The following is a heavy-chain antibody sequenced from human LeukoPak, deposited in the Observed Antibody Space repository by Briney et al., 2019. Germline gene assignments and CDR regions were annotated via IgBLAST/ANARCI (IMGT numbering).Heavy chain of an antibody. CDR3: ARPREYSSLRRYYYYYGLDV. CDR2: ISFDGTDR. Sequence: GGSLRLSCGAPGFTFSNYAIQWVRQAPGKGLEWVAVISFDGTDRYYADSVKGRFSISRDNSKNTLYLQMDSLGDEDTALYYCARPREYSSLRRYYYYYGLDVWGRGTTVTVSS. D-gene: IGHD6-6*01. V-gene: IGHV3-30-3*01. CDR1: GFTFSNYA. J-gene: IGHJ6*02.